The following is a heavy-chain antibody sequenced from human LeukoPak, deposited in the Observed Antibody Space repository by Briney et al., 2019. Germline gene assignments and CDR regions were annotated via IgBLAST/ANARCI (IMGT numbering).Heavy chain of an antibody. V-gene: IGHV3-30*02. Sequence: GGSLRLSCAASGFTFSSYGMHWVRQAPGKGPEWVAFIRYDGSNKYYADSVKGRFTISRDNSKNTLYLQMNSLRAEDTAVYYCAKDGAMVITTAGSFDYWGQGTLVTVSS. CDR3: AKDGAMVITTAGSFDY. CDR1: GFTFSSYG. CDR2: IRYDGSNK. J-gene: IGHJ4*02. D-gene: IGHD3-22*01.